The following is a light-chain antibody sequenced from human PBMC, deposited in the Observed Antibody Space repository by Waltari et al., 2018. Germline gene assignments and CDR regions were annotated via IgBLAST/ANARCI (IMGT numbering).Light chain of an antibody. CDR3: QQFYSRPWT. CDR1: QSLFYSSDNKDY. V-gene: IGKV4-1*01. CDR2: WAS. J-gene: IGKJ1*01. Sequence: DIVMTQSPDSLAVSLGERAPISCKSSQSLFYSSDNKDYVAWYQQKPGQPPILLMSWASTRESGVPDRFSGSGSGTDFTLTISGLQAEDVAFYYCQQFYSRPWTFGQGTKVQV.